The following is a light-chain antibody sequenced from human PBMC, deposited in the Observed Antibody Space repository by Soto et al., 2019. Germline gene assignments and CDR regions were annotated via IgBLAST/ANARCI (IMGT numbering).Light chain of an antibody. Sequence: EIVMTQSPATLSVSPGERATLSCRASQSVSSNLVWYQQKPGQAPRLLIYGASTRATGVPATFSGSGSGTEFTLTISSLQSEDFAVYSCKQYNNWLRTFGQGTKVEIK. CDR3: KQYNNWLRT. V-gene: IGKV3-15*01. CDR2: GAS. J-gene: IGKJ1*01. CDR1: QSVSSN.